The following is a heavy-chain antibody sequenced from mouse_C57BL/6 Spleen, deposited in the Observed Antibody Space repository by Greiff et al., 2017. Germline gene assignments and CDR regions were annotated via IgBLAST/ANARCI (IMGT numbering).Heavy chain of an antibody. CDR3: ARGGYDLAWFAY. Sequence: VKLVESGPELVKPGASVKISCKASGYAFSSSWMNWVKQRPGKGLEWIGRISPGDGYTNYNGKFKGKATLTADKSSSTAYMQLSSLTSEDSAVYFCARGGYDLAWFAYWGQGTLVTVSA. D-gene: IGHD2-2*01. J-gene: IGHJ3*01. V-gene: IGHV1-82*01. CDR1: GYAFSSSW. CDR2: ISPGDGYT.